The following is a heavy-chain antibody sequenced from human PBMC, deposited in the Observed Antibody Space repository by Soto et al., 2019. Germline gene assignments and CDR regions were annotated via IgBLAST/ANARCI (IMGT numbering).Heavy chain of an antibody. V-gene: IGHV3-53*04. J-gene: IGHJ6*03. CDR3: VVGQYQLLAHYYMDV. CDR1: GFTVSSNY. D-gene: IGHD2-2*01. CDR2: IYSGGST. Sequence: EVQLVESGGGLVQPGGSLRLSCAASGFTVSSNYMSWVRQAPGKGLEWVSVIYSGGSTYYADSVKGRFTISRHNSKNTLYLQMNSLRAEDTAVYYCVVGQYQLLAHYYMDVWGKGTTVTVSS.